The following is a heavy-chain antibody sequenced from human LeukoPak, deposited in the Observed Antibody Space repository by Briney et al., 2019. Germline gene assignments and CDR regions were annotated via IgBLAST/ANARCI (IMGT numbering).Heavy chain of an antibody. Sequence: SVKVSYKASGGTFNSYAISWVRQAPGQGLEWMGGIIPIFGTTNYARKFRGRVTLTADKSTRTAYMELSSLRSEDTAVYYCARDNDSRDPPHFDYWGQGTLVTVSS. CDR1: GGTFNSYA. J-gene: IGHJ4*02. CDR3: ARDNDSRDPPHFDY. D-gene: IGHD3-16*01. V-gene: IGHV1-69*06. CDR2: IIPIFGTT.